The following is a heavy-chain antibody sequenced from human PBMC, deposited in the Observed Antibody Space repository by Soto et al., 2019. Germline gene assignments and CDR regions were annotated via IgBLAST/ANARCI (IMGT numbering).Heavy chain of an antibody. D-gene: IGHD2-15*01. Sequence: QVHLLESGPGLVKPSQTLSLTCSVSGDSISTVDYFWAWIRQPPGQALEYIGYIYKSTTTYYNPSFGSRVAISLDTSKIQFSLNVTSETAADTAVYFCARGRYCLSGRCFPNWFDSWGQGTLVTVSS. CDR2: IYKSTTT. V-gene: IGHV4-30-4*01. CDR3: ARGRYCLSGRCFPNWFDS. J-gene: IGHJ5*01. CDR1: GDSISTVDYF.